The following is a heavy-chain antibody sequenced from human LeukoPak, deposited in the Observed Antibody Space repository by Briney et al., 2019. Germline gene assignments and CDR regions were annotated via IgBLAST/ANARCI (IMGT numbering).Heavy chain of an antibody. J-gene: IGHJ4*02. CDR2: ISGSNDNT. D-gene: IGHD4-17*01. CDR3: AKGRGTTVTSAANC. V-gene: IGHV3-23*01. CDR1: GFTFSSYA. Sequence: GGSLRLSCAASGFTFSSYAMSWVRQAPGKGLEWVSSISGSNDNTYYADSVKDRFTISRDNSKNTLSLQMNSLRAEDTAVYYCAKGRGTTVTSAANCWGQGTLVTVSS.